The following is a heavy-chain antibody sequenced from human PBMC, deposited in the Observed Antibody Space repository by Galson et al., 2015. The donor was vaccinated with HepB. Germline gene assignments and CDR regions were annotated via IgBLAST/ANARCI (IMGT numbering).Heavy chain of an antibody. CDR1: GYSFTSYW. CDR3: ATLKGYSSGWYSGGRDLPLSYYFDY. CDR2: IYPGDSDT. V-gene: IGHV5-51*01. D-gene: IGHD6-19*01. Sequence: QSGAEVKKPGESLKISCKGSGYSFTSYWIGWVRQMPGKGLEWMGIIYPGDSDTRYSPSFQGQVTISADKSISTAYLQWSSLKASDTAMYYCATLKGYSSGWYSGGRDLPLSYYFDYWGQGTLVTVSS. J-gene: IGHJ4*02.